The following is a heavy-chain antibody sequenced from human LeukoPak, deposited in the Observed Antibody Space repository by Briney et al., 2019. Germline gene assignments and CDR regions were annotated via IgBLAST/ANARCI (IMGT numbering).Heavy chain of an antibody. V-gene: IGHV4-34*01. D-gene: IGHD1-26*01. J-gene: IGHJ4*02. CDR2: IYHRGTT. CDR3: ARWSGSFGSFDY. CDR1: GGSFSGYY. Sequence: SETLSLTCAVYGGSFSGYYWSWIRQPPGKGLEWIGSIYHRGTTYYNPSLRSRVTISVDTSKKQFSLKLSSVTAADTAVYYCARWSGSFGSFDYWGQGTLVTVSS.